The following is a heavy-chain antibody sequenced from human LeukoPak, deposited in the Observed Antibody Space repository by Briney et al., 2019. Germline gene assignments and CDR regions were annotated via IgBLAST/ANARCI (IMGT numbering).Heavy chain of an antibody. D-gene: IGHD3-16*02. CDR2: IWYYLSIN. CDR1: GFTFSSYG. Sequence: SVRSLTLSCAASGFTFSSYGINWVRHASVKGMEWVAVIWYYLSINYYADSMMGRLTIPRDNSKNKLYLQMNSLRAEYTAVYYCAKEYERLGELSFYYWGQGTLVTVSS. V-gene: IGHV3-33*06. CDR3: AKEYERLGELSFYY. J-gene: IGHJ4*02.